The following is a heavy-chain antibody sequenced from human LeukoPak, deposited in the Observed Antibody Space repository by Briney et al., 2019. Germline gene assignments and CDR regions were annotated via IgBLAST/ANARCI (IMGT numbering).Heavy chain of an antibody. Sequence: ASVKVSCKASGYTFTGYYMHWVRQAPGQGLEWMGWINPNSGGTNYAQKFQGRVTMTRDTSISTAYLELSRLRSEDTAVYYCARDAYDILTGYYMWTFDYWGQGTLVTVSS. CDR3: ARDAYDILTGYYMWTFDY. D-gene: IGHD3-9*01. J-gene: IGHJ4*02. CDR2: INPNSGGT. CDR1: GYTFTGYY. V-gene: IGHV1-2*02.